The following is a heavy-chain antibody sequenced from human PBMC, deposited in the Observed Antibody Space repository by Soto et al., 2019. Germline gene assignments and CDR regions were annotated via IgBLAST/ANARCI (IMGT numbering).Heavy chain of an antibody. CDR2: IYYTGGT. Sequence: SETLSLTCTFSGGSFSSISNHYCSWIRQPPGKGLEWIGYIYYTGGTNYDPSLKSRLTISSDTSKNQFSLRLSSVTAADTAVYYCARADTALDYWGQGTLVTVSS. CDR3: ARADTALDY. CDR1: GGSFSSISNHY. V-gene: IGHV4-61*01. J-gene: IGHJ4*02. D-gene: IGHD2-21*02.